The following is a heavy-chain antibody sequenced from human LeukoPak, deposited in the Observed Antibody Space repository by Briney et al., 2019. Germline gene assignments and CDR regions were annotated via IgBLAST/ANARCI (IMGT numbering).Heavy chain of an antibody. CDR2: ISSSSNYI. CDR3: AETGVGY. V-gene: IGHV3-21*01. CDR1: GFTFSTYT. Sequence: GGSLRLSCAASGFTFSTYTMSWVRQAPGKGLEWVSSISSSSNYIYYADSVKGRFTISRDNAKNSLYLQMNSLRAEDTAVYYCAETGVGYWGQGTLVTVSS. J-gene: IGHJ4*02.